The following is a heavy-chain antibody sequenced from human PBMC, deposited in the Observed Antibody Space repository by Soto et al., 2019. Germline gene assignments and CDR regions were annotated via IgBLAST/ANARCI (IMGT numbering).Heavy chain of an antibody. V-gene: IGHV1-69*04. Sequence: ASVKVSCKASGGTFSSYTISWVRQAPGQGHERMGRIIPILGIANYAQKFQGRVTITADKSTSTAYMELSSLRSEDTAVYYCARDVTMVRGALYYYYGMDVWGQGTTVTVSS. D-gene: IGHD3-10*01. J-gene: IGHJ6*02. CDR1: GGTFSSYT. CDR2: IIPILGIA. CDR3: ARDVTMVRGALYYYYGMDV.